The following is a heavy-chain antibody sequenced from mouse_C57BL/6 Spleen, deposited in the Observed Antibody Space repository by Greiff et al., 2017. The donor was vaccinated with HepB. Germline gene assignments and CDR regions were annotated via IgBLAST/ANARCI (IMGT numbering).Heavy chain of an antibody. CDR1: GYTFTSYW. V-gene: IGHV1-53*01. CDR3: ARERSNSYFDY. D-gene: IGHD2-5*01. Sequence: QVQLQQPGTELVKPGASVKLSCKASGYTFTSYWMHWVKQRPGQGLEWIGNINPSNGGTNYNEKFKSKATLAGDKSSSTAYMQLSRLTSEDSAVYYCARERSNSYFDYWGQGTTLTVSS. J-gene: IGHJ2*01. CDR2: INPSNGGT.